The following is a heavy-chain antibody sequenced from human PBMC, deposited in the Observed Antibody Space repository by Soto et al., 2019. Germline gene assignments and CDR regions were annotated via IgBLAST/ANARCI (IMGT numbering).Heavy chain of an antibody. CDR3: ARGYSRNDHYFDY. CDR2: IYYTGST. V-gene: IGHV4-59*01. Sequence: SETLSLTSTVSGGTISSYDWSWIRQPPGKGLEWIGYIYYTGSTNYNPSLKSRVTISVDTSKNQFSLKVNSVTAADTAVYYCARGYSRNDHYFDYWGQGTLVTVSS. D-gene: IGHD1-1*01. J-gene: IGHJ4*02. CDR1: GGTISSYD.